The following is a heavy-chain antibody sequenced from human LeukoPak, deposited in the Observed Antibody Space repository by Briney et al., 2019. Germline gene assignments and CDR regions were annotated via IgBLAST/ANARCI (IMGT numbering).Heavy chain of an antibody. J-gene: IGHJ4*02. V-gene: IGHV4-34*01. CDR2: INHSGST. Sequence: SETLSLTCAVYGGSFSGYYWSWIRQPPGKGLEWIGEINHSGSTNYNPSLKSRVTISVDTSKNQFSLKLSSVTAADTAVYYCARGRTHYYDSSGYSSFFDYWGQGTLVTVSS. D-gene: IGHD3-22*01. CDR1: GGSFSGYY. CDR3: ARGRTHYYDSSGYSSFFDY.